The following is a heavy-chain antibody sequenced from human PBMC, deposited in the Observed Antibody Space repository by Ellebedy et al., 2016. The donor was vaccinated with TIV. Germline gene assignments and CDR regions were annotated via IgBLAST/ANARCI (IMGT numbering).Heavy chain of an antibody. Sequence: GESLKISCAASGFTFDDYSMHWVRQAPGKGLEWVSLISWDGGSTYYADSVKGRFTISRDNTKNSLYLQMNSLRTEDTALYYCAKDRGRNRGVVIIDYWGQGTLVTVSS. CDR1: GFTFDDYS. D-gene: IGHD3-10*01. J-gene: IGHJ4*02. CDR2: ISWDGGST. CDR3: AKDRGRNRGVVIIDY. V-gene: IGHV3-43*01.